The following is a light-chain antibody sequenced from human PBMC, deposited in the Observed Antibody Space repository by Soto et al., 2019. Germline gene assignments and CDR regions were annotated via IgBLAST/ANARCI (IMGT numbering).Light chain of an antibody. Sequence: QSVVTQPPSASGTPGQRVTISCSGSSSNIGTNAVNWCQQLPGTAPRLLIYSNDQRPSGVPDRFSGSKSGTSASLAITGLRSDDEADYYCATWDDDLYTPIIGGGTKLTVL. J-gene: IGLJ2*01. V-gene: IGLV1-44*01. CDR1: SSNIGTNA. CDR2: SND. CDR3: ATWDDDLYTPI.